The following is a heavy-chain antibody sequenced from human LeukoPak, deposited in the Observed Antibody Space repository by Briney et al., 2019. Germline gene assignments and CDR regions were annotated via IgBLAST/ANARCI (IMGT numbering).Heavy chain of an antibody. CDR2: INWYGYST. D-gene: IGHD4/OR15-4a*01. J-gene: IGHJ4*02. Sequence: RSGGSLRLSCAASGFIFEDYDMTWVRQGPGKALEWLSGINWYGYSTVYADSVGGRFNLSRDNAKTTLYLQMNSLSPEDTALYYCVRDLRTDYAFDSWGQGTLVSVSS. CDR3: VRDLRTDYAFDS. V-gene: IGHV3-20*04. CDR1: GFIFEDYD.